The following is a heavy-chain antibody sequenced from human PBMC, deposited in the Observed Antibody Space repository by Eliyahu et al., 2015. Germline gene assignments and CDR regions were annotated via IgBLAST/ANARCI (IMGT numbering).Heavy chain of an antibody. CDR1: GFPFSXXA. V-gene: IGHV3-23*01. J-gene: IGHJ6*02. CDR2: ISGSGGST. D-gene: IGHD2-15*01. CDR3: AKDTRSLYFYYYGMDV. Sequence: EVQLLESGGGLVQPGGSLXLXCXASGFPFSXXAMXWVRQAPGKGPEWVSAISGSGGSTYYAESVKGRFTISRDNSKNTLFLQMNSLRAEDTAVYYCAKDTRSLYFYYYGMDVWGQGTTVTVSS.